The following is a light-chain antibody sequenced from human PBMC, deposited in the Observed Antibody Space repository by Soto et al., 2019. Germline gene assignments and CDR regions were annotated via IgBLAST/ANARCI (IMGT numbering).Light chain of an antibody. Sequence: ESVLTQSPGTLSLSPGERATLSCRASQSVSSSYLAWYQQKPGQAPRLLIYSASSRATGIPDRFSGSGSGTDFTLTISRLEPEDFAVYYCQLFVGSSYTFGQGTKLEIQ. CDR3: QLFVGSSYT. CDR2: SAS. CDR1: QSVSSSY. V-gene: IGKV3-20*01. J-gene: IGKJ2*01.